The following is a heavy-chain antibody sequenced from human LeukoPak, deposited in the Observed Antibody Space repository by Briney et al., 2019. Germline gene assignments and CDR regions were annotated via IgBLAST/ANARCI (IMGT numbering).Heavy chain of an antibody. CDR3: ARDSLYGDYLD. CDR1: GFTFSSYW. Sequence: GGSLRLSCAASGFTFSSYWMHWVCQAPGKGLVWVSRINSDGSSTSYADSVKGRFTISRDNAKNTLYLQMNSLRAEDTAVYYCARDSLYGDYLDCGQGTLVTVSS. D-gene: IGHD4-17*01. V-gene: IGHV3-74*01. J-gene: IGHJ4*02. CDR2: INSDGSST.